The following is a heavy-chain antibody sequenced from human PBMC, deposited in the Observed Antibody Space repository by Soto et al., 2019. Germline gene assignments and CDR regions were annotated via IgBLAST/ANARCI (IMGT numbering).Heavy chain of an antibody. CDR1: VGSISRGGYY. V-gene: IGHV4-31*03. CDR3: ARDQGVGEPYYYYGMDV. D-gene: IGHD3-10*01. J-gene: IGHJ6*02. CDR2: IYYSGST. Sequence: QVQLQASGPGLVKPSQTLSLTCTVSVGSISRGGYYWSWIGRHPGKGLECIGDIYYSGSTYYNPSIQSRGTIPVDTSKNQFSLKLRSVTAADTAVDYCARDQGVGEPYYYYGMDVWGQGTTVTVSS.